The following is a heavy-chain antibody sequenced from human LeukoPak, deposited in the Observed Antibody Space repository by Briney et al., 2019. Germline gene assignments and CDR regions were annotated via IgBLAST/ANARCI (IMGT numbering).Heavy chain of an antibody. CDR1: GFTFSSYA. CDR3: AKDLSSNYYDSSGSADY. Sequence: PGGSLRLSCAASGFTFSSYAMSWVRQAPGKGLEWVSAISGSGGSTYYADSVKGRFTISRDNSKNTLYLQMNSLRAEDTAVYYCAKDLSSNYYDSSGSADYWGQGTLVTVSS. V-gene: IGHV3-23*01. D-gene: IGHD3-22*01. CDR2: ISGSGGST. J-gene: IGHJ4*02.